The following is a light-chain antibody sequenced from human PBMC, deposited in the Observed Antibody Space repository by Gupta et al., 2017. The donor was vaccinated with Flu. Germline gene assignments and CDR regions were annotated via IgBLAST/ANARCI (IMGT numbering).Light chain of an antibody. CDR3: QQRSNWPPVFT. CDR2: DAS. J-gene: IGKJ3*01. Sequence: EIVLTQSPATLSLSPGERATLSCRASQSVSSYIAWYQQKPGQAPRLLIYDASNRATGIPARFSGSGSGTDFTLTISSLEPEDFAFYYCQQRSNWPPVFTFGPGTKVDIK. V-gene: IGKV3-11*01. CDR1: QSVSSY.